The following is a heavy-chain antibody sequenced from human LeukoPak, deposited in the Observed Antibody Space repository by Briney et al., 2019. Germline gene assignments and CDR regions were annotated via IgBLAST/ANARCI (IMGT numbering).Heavy chain of an antibody. CDR2: ITGSGGGT. CDR1: GFTFSSYA. CDR3: AKKTVAGRDY. J-gene: IGHJ4*02. Sequence: GGSLRLSCEASGFTFSSYAMIWVRQAPGKGLEWVSAITGSGGGTQYADSVKGRFTISRDNSKNTLYLQMNSLRAEDTAVYYCAKKTVAGRDYWGQGTLVTVSS. V-gene: IGHV3-23*01. D-gene: IGHD6-19*01.